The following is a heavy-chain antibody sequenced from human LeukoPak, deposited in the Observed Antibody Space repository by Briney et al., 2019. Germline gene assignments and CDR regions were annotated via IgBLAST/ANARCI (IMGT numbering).Heavy chain of an antibody. Sequence: KPGGSLRLSCAASGFTLSNAWMRWVREAPVKGLEWVGRIKSKTDGGTTDYAAPVKGRFTISRDDSKNTLYLQMNSLKTEDTAVYYCTTGILLRAYSDYAGDYWGQGTLVTVSS. J-gene: IGHJ4*02. CDR1: GFTLSNAW. D-gene: IGHD5-12*01. V-gene: IGHV3-15*01. CDR2: IKSKTDGGTT. CDR3: TTGILLRAYSDYAGDY.